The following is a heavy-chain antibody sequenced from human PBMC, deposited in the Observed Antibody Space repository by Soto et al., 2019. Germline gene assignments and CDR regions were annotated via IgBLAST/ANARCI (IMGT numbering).Heavy chain of an antibody. CDR1: GYTFTSYD. Sequence: GASVKVSCKASGYTFTSYDISWVRQATGQGLEWMGWMNPNSGNTGYAQKFQGRVTMTRNTSISTAYMELSSLRSEDTAVYYCARVKCKQLVSGFDPWGKXTLGTVSS. J-gene: IGHJ5*02. CDR2: MNPNSGNT. D-gene: IGHD6-13*01. CDR3: ARVKCKQLVSGFDP. V-gene: IGHV1-8*01.